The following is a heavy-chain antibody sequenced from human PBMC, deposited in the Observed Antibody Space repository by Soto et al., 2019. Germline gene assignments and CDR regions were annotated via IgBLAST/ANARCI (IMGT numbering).Heavy chain of an antibody. CDR1: GGSISSGDYY. CDR3: ARVSDYDTSGYYDAFDI. Sequence: QVQLQESGPGLVKPSQTLSLTCTVSGGSISSGDYYWSWIRQSPGKGLEWIGYINYSGSTYYNPSLKSRVTISVATSKNQFSLRLSSVTAADTAVYYCARVSDYDTSGYYDAFDIWGQGTMVTVSS. D-gene: IGHD3-22*01. V-gene: IGHV4-30-4*01. J-gene: IGHJ3*02. CDR2: INYSGST.